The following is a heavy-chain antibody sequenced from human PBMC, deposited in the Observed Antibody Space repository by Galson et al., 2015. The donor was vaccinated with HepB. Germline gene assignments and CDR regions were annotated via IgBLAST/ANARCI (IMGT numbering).Heavy chain of an antibody. CDR1: GFTFSNYD. V-gene: IGHV3-33*01. Sequence: SLRLSCAASGFTFSNYDMHWVRQAPGKGLEWVAVMWYDGSNKYYADSVKGRFTISRDNSKNVLFLRMNSLRAEDAAVYYCARDMGYGYYYGMDVWGQGTTVTVSS. CDR3: ARDMGYGYYYGMDV. J-gene: IGHJ6*02. CDR2: MWYDGSNK. D-gene: IGHD5-12*01.